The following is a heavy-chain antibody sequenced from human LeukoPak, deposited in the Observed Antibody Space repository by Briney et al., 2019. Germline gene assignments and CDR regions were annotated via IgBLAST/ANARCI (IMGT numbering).Heavy chain of an antibody. CDR2: MNPNSGNT. CDR3: ATGGHVRVYDSSAYYGHY. Sequence: ASVKVSCKASGYTFTGYYMHWVRQAPGQGLEWMGWMNPNSGNTGYAQKFQGRVTMTRNTSISTAYMELSSLRSEDTAVYYCATGGHVRVYDSSAYYGHYWGQGTLVTVSS. J-gene: IGHJ4*02. CDR1: GYTFTGYY. D-gene: IGHD3-22*01. V-gene: IGHV1-8*02.